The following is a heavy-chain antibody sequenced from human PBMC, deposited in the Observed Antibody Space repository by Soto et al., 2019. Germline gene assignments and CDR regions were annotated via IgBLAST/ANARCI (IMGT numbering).Heavy chain of an antibody. CDR1: RLQHRTTGVG. D-gene: IGHD3-16*01. CDR3: AHTWGLPFDY. CDR2: IYWNEDK. J-gene: IGHJ4*02. V-gene: IGHV2-5*01. Sequence: QITLKESGPTLVKPTQTLSMTCTYSRLQHRTTGVGVGWIRQPPGKALEWLGIIYWNEDKRYSPSLKNRFTLTSDISKSQVVMTMTNMDPVDTATYYCAHTWGLPFDYWGQGTLVIVSP.